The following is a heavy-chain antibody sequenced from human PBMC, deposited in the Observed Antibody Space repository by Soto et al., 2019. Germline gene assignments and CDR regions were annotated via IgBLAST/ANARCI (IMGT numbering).Heavy chain of an antibody. CDR1: GGSISSGGYY. CDR2: IYYSGST. J-gene: IGHJ6*02. Sequence: TLSLTCTVSGGSISSGGYYWSWIRQHPGKGLEWIGYIYYSGSTYYNPSLKSRVTISVDTSKNQFSLKLSSVTAADTAVYYCARGGRRSPGMDVWGQGTTVTVSS. V-gene: IGHV4-31*03. CDR3: ARGGRRSPGMDV.